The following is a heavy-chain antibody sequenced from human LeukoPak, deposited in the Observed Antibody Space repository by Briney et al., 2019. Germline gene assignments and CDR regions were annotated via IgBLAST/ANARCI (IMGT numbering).Heavy chain of an antibody. CDR2: ISWNSGSI. J-gene: IGHJ6*02. CDR3: VKDSPAYAMDV. Sequence: GGSLRLSCAASGFTFDEYAMHWVRQAPGKGLEWVSGISWNSGSIGYAGSVKGRFTISRDNAKNSLYLQMTSLRAEDTALYYCVKDSPAYAMDVWGQGTTVTVSS. V-gene: IGHV3-9*01. CDR1: GFTFDEYA.